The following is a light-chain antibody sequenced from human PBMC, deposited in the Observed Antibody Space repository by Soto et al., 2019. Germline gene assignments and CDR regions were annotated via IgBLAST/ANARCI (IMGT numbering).Light chain of an antibody. CDR3: SSYTSSSTQI. V-gene: IGLV2-14*03. Sequence: QSVLTQPASVSGSPGQSITISCTGTSSDVGAYNYVTWYQQHPGKAPKLMIYDVSNRPSGVSDRFSGSKSGNTASLTIFGLQAEDEADYYCSSYTSSSTQIFGGGTQLTVL. J-gene: IGLJ2*01. CDR1: SSDVGAYNY. CDR2: DVS.